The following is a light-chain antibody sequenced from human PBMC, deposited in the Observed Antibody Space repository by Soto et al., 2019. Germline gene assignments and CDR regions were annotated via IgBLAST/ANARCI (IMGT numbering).Light chain of an antibody. J-gene: IGKJ4*01. V-gene: IGKV3-20*01. CDR1: QSVSSSY. Sequence: EIVMTQSPATLSVSPGERATLSCRASQSVSSSYLAWYQQKPGQAPRLLIYAASSRATGIPDRFSGSGSATDFTLTISRLEPEDFAVYYCQQYGSSPLTFGGGTKVDIK. CDR2: AAS. CDR3: QQYGSSPLT.